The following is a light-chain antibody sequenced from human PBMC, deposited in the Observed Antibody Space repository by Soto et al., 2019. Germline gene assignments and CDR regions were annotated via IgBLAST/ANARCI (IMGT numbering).Light chain of an antibody. CDR3: CSYAGSCTSYV. J-gene: IGLJ1*01. CDR2: DVS. CDR1: SSDVGNYNY. V-gene: IGLV2-11*01. Sequence: QSVLTQPRSVSGSPGQSVTISCTGTSSDVGNYNYVSWYQQMPGKAPKLIIYDVSKRPPGVPDRFSGSKSGNTASLTISGLQAEDETDYYCCSYAGSCTSYVFGTGTKATVL.